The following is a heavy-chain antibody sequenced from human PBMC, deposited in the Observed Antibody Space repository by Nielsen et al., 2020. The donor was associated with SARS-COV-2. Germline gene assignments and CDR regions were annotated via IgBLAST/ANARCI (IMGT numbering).Heavy chain of an antibody. D-gene: IGHD1-26*01. CDR2: ISWNSGSI. J-gene: IGHJ2*01. CDR3: AKGDVVGAYNYWYFDL. V-gene: IGHV3-9*01. CDR1: GFTFDDYA. Sequence: GGSLRLSCAASGFTFDDYAMHWVRQAPGKGLEWVSGISWNSGSIGYADSVKGRFTISRDNAKNSLYLQMNSLRAEDTALYYCAKGDVVGAYNYWYFDLWGRSTLVTVSS.